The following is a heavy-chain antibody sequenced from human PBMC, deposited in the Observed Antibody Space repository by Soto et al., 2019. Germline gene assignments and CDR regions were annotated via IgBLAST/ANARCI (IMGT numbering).Heavy chain of an antibody. CDR3: ATTGADCTQGVCYDY. CDR1: GYTFMNYG. V-gene: IGHV1-18*01. Sequence: ASVKVSSKSSGYTFMNYGIIRVRQAPGQGPEWVGWISPDKVNTYYAQNLQGRVTVTTDTSTSTVYMELRSLTYDDTAVYYCATTGADCTQGVCYDYWGQGTLVTVSS. D-gene: IGHD2-8*01. J-gene: IGHJ4*02. CDR2: ISPDKVNT.